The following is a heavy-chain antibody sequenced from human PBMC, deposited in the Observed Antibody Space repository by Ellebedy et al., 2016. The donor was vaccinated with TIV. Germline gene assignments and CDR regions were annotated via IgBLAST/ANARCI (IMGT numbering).Heavy chain of an antibody. Sequence: GESLKISCAASGFTFSYYAMHWVRQAPGKRLEWVAVISYDGSNKYYADSVKGRFTISRDNSKNTLYLQMNSLRAEDTAMYYWARDIDWPMNYDYYYGMDVWGQGTTVTVSS. V-gene: IGHV3-30-3*01. CDR2: ISYDGSNK. CDR3: ARDIDWPMNYDYYYGMDV. CDR1: GFTFSYYA. D-gene: IGHD3-9*01. J-gene: IGHJ6*02.